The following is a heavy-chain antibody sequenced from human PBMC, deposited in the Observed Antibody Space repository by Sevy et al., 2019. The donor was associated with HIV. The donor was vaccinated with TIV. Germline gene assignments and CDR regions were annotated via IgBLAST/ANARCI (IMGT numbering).Heavy chain of an antibody. Sequence: SETLSLTCTVSGGSISSYYWSWIRQPPGKGLEWIGYIYYSGSTNYNPSLKSRVTISVETSKNQFSLKLSSVTAADTAVYYCARGVGAYYYGIDVWGQGTTVTVSS. CDR1: GGSISSYY. CDR3: ARGVGAYYYGIDV. CDR2: IYYSGST. V-gene: IGHV4-59*01. J-gene: IGHJ6*02.